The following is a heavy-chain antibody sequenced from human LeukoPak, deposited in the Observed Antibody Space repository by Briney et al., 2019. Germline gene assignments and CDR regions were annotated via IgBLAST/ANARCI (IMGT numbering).Heavy chain of an antibody. CDR1: GFSVTNNY. CDR3: ARGDGYNSFDY. V-gene: IGHV3-53*01. J-gene: IGHJ4*02. CDR2: FYVGGAT. D-gene: IGHD5-24*01. Sequence: PGGSLRLSCAVSGFSVTNNYMSWVRQAPGKGLEWVSGFYVGGATYYADSVKGRFTISRDNSENTLYLQMKSLRAEDTAVYYCARGDGYNSFDYWGQGTLVTVSS.